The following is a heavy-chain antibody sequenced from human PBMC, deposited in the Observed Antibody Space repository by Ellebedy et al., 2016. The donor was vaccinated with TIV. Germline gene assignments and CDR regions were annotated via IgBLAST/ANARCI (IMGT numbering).Heavy chain of an antibody. CDR2: ISYDANNK. J-gene: IGHJ4*02. CDR1: GFTFSSYD. V-gene: IGHV3-30*03. D-gene: IGHD3-22*01. Sequence: PGESLRLSCAASGFTFSSYDMHWVRQAPGKGLEWVALISYDANNKYYADSVRGRFTISRDISKNTVYLQMNNLRGDDTALYYCATSAVGHSHGYYFDYWGQGTLVTVSA. CDR3: ATSAVGHSHGYYFDY.